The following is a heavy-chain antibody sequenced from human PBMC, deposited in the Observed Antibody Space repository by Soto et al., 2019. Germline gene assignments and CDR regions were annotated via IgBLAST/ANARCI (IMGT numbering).Heavy chain of an antibody. Sequence: SETLSLTCAVCGGSFSGYYWSWIRQPPGKGLEWIGEINHSGSTNYNPSLKSRVTISVDTSKNQFSLKLSSVTAADTAVYYCARSRNTGYSSGWLDYWGQGTLVTVSS. CDR1: GGSFSGYY. J-gene: IGHJ4*02. V-gene: IGHV4-34*01. D-gene: IGHD6-19*01. CDR3: ARSRNTGYSSGWLDY. CDR2: INHSGST.